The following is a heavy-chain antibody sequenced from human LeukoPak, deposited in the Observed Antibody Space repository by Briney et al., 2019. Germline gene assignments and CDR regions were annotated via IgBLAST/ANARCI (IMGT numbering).Heavy chain of an antibody. CDR3: ATSQRSGWYGLPSY. V-gene: IGHV3-23*01. CDR2: ISGSDDTT. D-gene: IGHD6-19*01. J-gene: IGHJ4*02. Sequence: GGSLRLSCAASGFTFSNYAMNWVRQAPGKGLEWVSTISGSDDTTYYADFVKGRFTISRDSSKNTLYLQLNSLRAEDTAMYYCATSQRSGWYGLPSYWGQGTLVTVSS. CDR1: GFTFSNYA.